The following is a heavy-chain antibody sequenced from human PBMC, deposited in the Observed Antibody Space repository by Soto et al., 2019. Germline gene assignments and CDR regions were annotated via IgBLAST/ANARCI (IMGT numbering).Heavy chain of an antibody. CDR2: ISYSGST. Sequence: SDTLSLTCTVSGGSISNYYWSWLRQPPEKGLEWIGYISYSGSTNYNPSLKSRVTISVDTSKNQFSLKLSSVTAADTAVYYCARSEATLLDYWGQETLVTVSS. V-gene: IGHV4-59*07. J-gene: IGHJ4*02. D-gene: IGHD1-26*01. CDR3: ARSEATLLDY. CDR1: GGSISNYY.